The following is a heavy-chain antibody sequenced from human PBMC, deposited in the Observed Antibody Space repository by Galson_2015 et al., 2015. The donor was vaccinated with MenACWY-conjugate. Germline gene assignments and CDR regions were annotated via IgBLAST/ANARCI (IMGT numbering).Heavy chain of an antibody. J-gene: IGHJ4*02. Sequence: SLRLSCAASGFTFSSYGMHWVRQAPGKGLEWVAVISYDGSNKYYADSVKGRFTISRDNSKNTLYLQMNSLRAEDTAVYYCAKNDYGDYGVDYWGQGTLVTVSS. V-gene: IGHV3-30*18. CDR1: GFTFSSYG. D-gene: IGHD4-17*01. CDR3: AKNDYGDYGVDY. CDR2: ISYDGSNK.